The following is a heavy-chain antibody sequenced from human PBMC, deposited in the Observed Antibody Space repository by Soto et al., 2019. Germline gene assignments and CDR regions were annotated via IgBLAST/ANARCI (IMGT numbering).Heavy chain of an antibody. CDR1: GDSISRGDYS. D-gene: IGHD3-10*01. CDR3: ARGDRITVARHPIPYFDN. J-gene: IGHJ4*02. V-gene: IGHV4-30-2*01. Sequence: SSETLTLTCAGSGDSISRGDYSWGWIRQPPGKGLEWIGYIYDSGSAYYNPSLQSRVSLSVDKSKNQFSLKLKSLTAADTAVYYCARGDRITVARHPIPYFDNWGQGALVTVSS. CDR2: IYDSGSA.